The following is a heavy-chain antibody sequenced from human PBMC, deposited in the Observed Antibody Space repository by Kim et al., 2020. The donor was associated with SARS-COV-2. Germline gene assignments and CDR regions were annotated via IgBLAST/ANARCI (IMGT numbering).Heavy chain of an antibody. Sequence: SETLSLTCTVSGGSISSYYWSWIRQPPGKGLEWIGYIYYSGSTNYNPSLKSRVTISVDTSKNQFSLKLSSVTAADTAVYYCARDRGPWYGSGSYYPVLSYGMDVWGQGTKVTVSS. V-gene: IGHV4-59*13. J-gene: IGHJ6*02. CDR3: ARDRGPWYGSGSYYPVLSYGMDV. CDR1: GGSISSYY. D-gene: IGHD3-10*01. CDR2: IYYSGST.